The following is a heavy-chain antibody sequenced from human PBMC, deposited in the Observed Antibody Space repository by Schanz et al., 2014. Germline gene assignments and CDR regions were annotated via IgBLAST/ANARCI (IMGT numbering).Heavy chain of an antibody. D-gene: IGHD3-10*01. CDR1: GNIFTNYY. V-gene: IGHV1-2*06. CDR2: INPNSGGT. Sequence: QLQLVQSGAEVKRPGASAKVTCKASGNIFTNYYIHWVRQAPGQGLEWMGRINPNSGGTNFAQKFQGRVTMTRDTSISTVYMELSRLRSDDTAVYYCAREGTVIRGLSGWFDPWGQGTLVTVSS. CDR3: AREGTVIRGLSGWFDP. J-gene: IGHJ5*02.